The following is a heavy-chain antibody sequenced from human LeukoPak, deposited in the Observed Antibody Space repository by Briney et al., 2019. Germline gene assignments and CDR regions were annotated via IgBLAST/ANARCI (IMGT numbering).Heavy chain of an antibody. V-gene: IGHV3-74*01. CDR3: AREVGCSGGSCYVY. J-gene: IGHJ4*02. CDR2: INSDGSST. Sequence: PGGSLRLSRAASGFTFSSYWMHWVRQAPGKGLVWVSRINSDGSSTSYADSVKGRFTISRDNAKNTLYLQMNSLRAEDTAVYYCAREVGCSGGSCYVYWGQGTLVTVSS. D-gene: IGHD2-15*01. CDR1: GFTFSSYW.